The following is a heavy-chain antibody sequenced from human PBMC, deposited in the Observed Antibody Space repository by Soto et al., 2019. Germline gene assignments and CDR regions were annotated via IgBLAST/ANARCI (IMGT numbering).Heavy chain of an antibody. CDR2: ISGSGGST. V-gene: IGHV3-23*01. Sequence: GSLRLSCAASGFTFSSYAMSWVRQAPGKGLEWVSAISGSGGSTYYADSVKGRFTISRDNSKNTLYLQMNSLRAEDTAVYYCAKDLLEWLGPHTRSYYYYYGMDVWGQGTTVTVSS. D-gene: IGHD3-3*01. CDR3: AKDLLEWLGPHTRSYYYYYGMDV. J-gene: IGHJ6*02. CDR1: GFTFSSYA.